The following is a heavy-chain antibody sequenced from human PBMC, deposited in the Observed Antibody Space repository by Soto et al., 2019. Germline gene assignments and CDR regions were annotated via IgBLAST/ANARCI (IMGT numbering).Heavy chain of an antibody. Sequence: QVQLVESGGGVVQPGRSLRLSCAASGFTFSSYAMHWVRQAPGKGLEWVAVISYDGSNKYYADSVKGRFTISRDNSKNTLYLQMNSLRAEDTAVYYCARAGAVAGDDGGQGTLVTVSS. V-gene: IGHV3-30-3*01. CDR2: ISYDGSNK. CDR3: ARAGAVAGDD. D-gene: IGHD6-19*01. J-gene: IGHJ4*02. CDR1: GFTFSSYA.